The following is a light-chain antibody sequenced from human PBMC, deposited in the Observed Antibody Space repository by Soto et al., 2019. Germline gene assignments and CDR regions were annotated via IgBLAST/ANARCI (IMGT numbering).Light chain of an antibody. CDR3: QQDGSSPLT. J-gene: IGKJ4*01. Sequence: EIVLTQSPGTLSLSPGERATLSCRASQSVSSSFLAWYQQKPGQAPRLLIYGASSRDTGIPDRFSGSGSGTDFALTSSRLEPEDVAVYYCQQDGSSPLTFGGGTKVEIK. V-gene: IGKV3-20*01. CDR1: QSVSSSF. CDR2: GAS.